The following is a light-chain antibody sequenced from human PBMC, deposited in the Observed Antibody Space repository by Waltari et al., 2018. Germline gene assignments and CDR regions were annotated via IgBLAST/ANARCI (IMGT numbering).Light chain of an antibody. Sequence: QSALTQPPSASGSPGQSVTISCPGPSSDVGGYNYVPWYHQHPGKAPKPMIYEVSKRPSGVPDRFSGSKSGNTASLTVSGLQAEDEADYYCSSYAGSNNLVFGGGTKLTVL. J-gene: IGLJ2*01. CDR1: SSDVGGYNY. V-gene: IGLV2-8*01. CDR2: EVS. CDR3: SSYAGSNNLV.